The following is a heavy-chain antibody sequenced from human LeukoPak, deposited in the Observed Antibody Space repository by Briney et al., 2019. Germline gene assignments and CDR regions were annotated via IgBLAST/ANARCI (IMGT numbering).Heavy chain of an antibody. J-gene: IGHJ3*02. V-gene: IGHV3-23*01. Sequence: GGSLRLSCAASGFTFSSYAMSWVRQAPGKGLEWVSAISGSGGSTYYVDSVKGRFTISRDNSKNTLYLQMNSLRAEDTAVYYCAKDTDYDFWTGYYGAFDIWGQGTLVTVSS. CDR2: ISGSGGST. CDR1: GFTFSSYA. CDR3: AKDTDYDFWTGYYGAFDI. D-gene: IGHD3-3*01.